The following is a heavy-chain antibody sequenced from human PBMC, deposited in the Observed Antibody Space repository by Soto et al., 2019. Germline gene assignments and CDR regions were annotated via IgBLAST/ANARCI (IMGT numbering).Heavy chain of an antibody. J-gene: IGHJ4*02. CDR3: ARGQEVGAHFFDS. CDR1: GFTFSKFD. Sequence: GGSLRLSCEASGFTFSKFDMHWVRQPTGKGLEWVSTIGISGDTYYAVSVKGRFTISRDNAKNSLSLQMNSLRAGDTALYFCARGQEVGAHFFDSWGQGTQVTVS. D-gene: IGHD2-15*01. V-gene: IGHV3-13*04. CDR2: IGISGDT.